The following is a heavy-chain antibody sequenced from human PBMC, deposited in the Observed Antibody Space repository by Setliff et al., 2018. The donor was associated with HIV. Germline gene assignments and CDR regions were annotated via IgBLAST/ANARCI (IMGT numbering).Heavy chain of an antibody. CDR1: GFTFNTYA. V-gene: IGHV3-23*01. Sequence: HPGGSLRLSCAASGFTFNTYAMNWVRQAPGKGLEWVSGIRGSGSTTTYADSVKGRFTISRDNAKNTLYLQMNSLRAEDTAVYYCTRDYRNLGFDLWGRGSLVTVSS. CDR2: IRGSGSTT. J-gene: IGHJ2*01. CDR3: TRDYRNLGFDL. D-gene: IGHD4-4*01.